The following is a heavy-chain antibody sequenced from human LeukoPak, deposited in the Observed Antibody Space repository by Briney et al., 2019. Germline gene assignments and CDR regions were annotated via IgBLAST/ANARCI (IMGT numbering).Heavy chain of an antibody. J-gene: IGHJ4*02. V-gene: IGHV3-53*01. D-gene: IGHD3-10*01. CDR3: ARKIYGSENYIDY. Sequence: GGSLRLSCAASGFTVSSNYMSWVRQAPGKGLEWVSVIYSGGSTYYADSVKGRFTISRDNSKNTLYLQMNSLRAEDTAVYYCARKIYGSENYIDYWGQGILVTVSS. CDR2: IYSGGST. CDR1: GFTVSSNY.